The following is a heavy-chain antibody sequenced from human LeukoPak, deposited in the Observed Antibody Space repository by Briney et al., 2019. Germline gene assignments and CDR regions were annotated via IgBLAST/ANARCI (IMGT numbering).Heavy chain of an antibody. CDR3: ASSFGYSYRYSY. Sequence: SETLSLSCAVYGGSFSGYYWSWIRQPPGKGLEWIGEINHSGSTNYNPSLKSRVTISVDTSKNQFSLKLSSVTAADTAVYYCASSFGYSYRYSYWGQGTLVTVSS. D-gene: IGHD5-18*01. CDR1: GGSFSGYY. J-gene: IGHJ4*02. CDR2: INHSGST. V-gene: IGHV4-34*01.